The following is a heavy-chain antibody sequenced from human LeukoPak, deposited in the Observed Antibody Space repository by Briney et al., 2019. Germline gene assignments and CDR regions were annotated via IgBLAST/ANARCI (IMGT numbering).Heavy chain of an antibody. V-gene: IGHV3-21*01. J-gene: IGHJ6*02. Sequence: PGGSLRLSCAASGFTFSSYSMNWVRQAPGKGLEWVSSISSSSSYIYYADSVKGRFTISRDNAKNSLYLQMNSLRAEDTAVYYCARCSDVYYYYYGMDVWGQGTTVTVSS. CDR2: ISSSSSYI. CDR3: ARCSDVYYYYYGMDV. CDR1: GFTFSSYS.